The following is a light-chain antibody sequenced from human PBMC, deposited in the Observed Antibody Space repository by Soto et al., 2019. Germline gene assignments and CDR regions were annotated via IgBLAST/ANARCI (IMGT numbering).Light chain of an antibody. CDR1: QSVISN. V-gene: IGKV3-20*01. J-gene: IGKJ5*01. CDR2: GAS. CDR3: QQYGSSPT. Sequence: EIVMTQSPSTLSVSPGERATLSCMASQSVISNFAWYQQKPGQPPRLLIYGASNRATGIPDRFSGSGSGTDFPLTISRLEPEDFAVYYCQQYGSSPTFGQGTRLEIK.